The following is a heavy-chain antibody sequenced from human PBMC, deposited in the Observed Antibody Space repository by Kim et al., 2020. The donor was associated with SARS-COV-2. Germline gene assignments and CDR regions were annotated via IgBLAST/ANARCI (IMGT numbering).Heavy chain of an antibody. Sequence: GGSLRLSCAASGFTFSSYSMNWVRQAPGKGLEWVSSISSSSSYIYYADSVKGRFTISRDNAKNSLYLQMNSLRAEDTAVYYCARDASRGSGWSSPAEYFQHWGQGTLVTVSS. J-gene: IGHJ1*01. D-gene: IGHD6-19*01. CDR1: GFTFSSYS. CDR3: ARDASRGSGWSSPAEYFQH. V-gene: IGHV3-21*01. CDR2: ISSSSSYI.